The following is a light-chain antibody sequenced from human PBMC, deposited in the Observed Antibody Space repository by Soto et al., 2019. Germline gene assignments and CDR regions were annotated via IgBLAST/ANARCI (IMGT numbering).Light chain of an antibody. CDR3: QQYGSSPT. V-gene: IGKV3-20*01. Sequence: EIVLTQSPGTLSLSPGERATLSCRSSQSVSSSYLAWYQQKPGQAPRLLIYDASSRATGIPDRFSGSGSGTDFTLTISRREPGDFAVYYCQQYGSSPTFGQGTKVESK. J-gene: IGKJ1*01. CDR2: DAS. CDR1: QSVSSSY.